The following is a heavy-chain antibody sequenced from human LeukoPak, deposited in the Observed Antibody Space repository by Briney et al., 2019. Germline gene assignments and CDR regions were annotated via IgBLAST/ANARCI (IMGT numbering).Heavy chain of an antibody. CDR3: AELGITMIGGV. CDR1: GFTFRSYS. Sequence: PGGSLRLSCAASGFTFRSYSMNWVRQAPGKGLEWVSVIYSGGSTYYADSVKGRFSISRDNSKNTLYLQMNSLRAEDTAVYYCAELGITMIGGVWGKGTTVTISS. J-gene: IGHJ6*04. V-gene: IGHV3-66*01. D-gene: IGHD3-10*02. CDR2: IYSGGST.